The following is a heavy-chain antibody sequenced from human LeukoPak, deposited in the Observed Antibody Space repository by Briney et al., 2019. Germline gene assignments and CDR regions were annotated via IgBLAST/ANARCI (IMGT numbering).Heavy chain of an antibody. CDR1: GFTFSSYA. V-gene: IGHV3-23*01. Sequence: PGGSLRLSRAASGFTFSSYAMSWVRQAPGKGLEWVSAISGSGGSTYYADSVKGRFTISRDNSKNTLYLQMNSLRAEDTAVYYCAKDKVSSGWYSSWYYYYGMDVWGQGTTVTVSS. D-gene: IGHD6-19*01. CDR3: AKDKVSSGWYSSWYYYYGMDV. CDR2: ISGSGGST. J-gene: IGHJ6*02.